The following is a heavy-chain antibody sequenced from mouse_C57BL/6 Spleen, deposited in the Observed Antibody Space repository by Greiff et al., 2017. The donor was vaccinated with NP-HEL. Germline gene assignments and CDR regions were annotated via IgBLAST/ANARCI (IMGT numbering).Heavy chain of an antibody. D-gene: IGHD2-3*01. CDR3: ARGGDDGHWYFDV. J-gene: IGHJ1*03. CDR1: GYAFSSYW. CDR2: IYPGDGDT. Sequence: QVQLQQSGAELVKPGASVKISCKASGYAFSSYWMNWVKQRPGKGLEWIGQIYPGDGDTNYNGTFKGKATLTADKSSSTAYMQLRSLTSEDSAVYFCARGGDDGHWYFDVWGTGTTVTVSS. V-gene: IGHV1-80*01.